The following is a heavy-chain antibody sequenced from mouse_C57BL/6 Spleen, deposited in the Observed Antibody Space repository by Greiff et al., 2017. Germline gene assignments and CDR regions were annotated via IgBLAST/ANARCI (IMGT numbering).Heavy chain of an antibody. V-gene: IGHV1-80*01. J-gene: IGHJ4*01. CDR1: GYAFSSYW. Sequence: VKLVESGAELVKPGASVKISCKASGYAFSSYWMNWVKQRPGKGLEWIGQIYPGDGDTNYNGKFKGKDTLTADKSSSTAYMQLSSLTSEDSAVYFCARSSGSYAMDYWGQGTSVTVSS. CDR2: IYPGDGDT. D-gene: IGHD6-1*01. CDR3: ARSSGSYAMDY.